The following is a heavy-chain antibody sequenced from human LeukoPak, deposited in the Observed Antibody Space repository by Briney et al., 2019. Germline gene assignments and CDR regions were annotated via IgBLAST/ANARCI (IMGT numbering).Heavy chain of an antibody. CDR1: GGTFSSYA. D-gene: IGHD1-26*01. V-gene: IGHV1-69*13. CDR2: IIPIFGTA. J-gene: IGHJ4*02. CDR3: ARVSGSYSAFDY. Sequence: RASVKVSCKASGGTFSSYAISWVRQAPGQELEWMGGIIPIFGTANYAQKFQGRVTITADESTSTAYMELSSLRSEDTAVYYCARVSGSYSAFDYWGQGTLVTVSS.